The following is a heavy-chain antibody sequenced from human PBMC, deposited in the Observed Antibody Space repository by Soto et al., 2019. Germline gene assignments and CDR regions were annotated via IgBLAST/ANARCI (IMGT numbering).Heavy chain of an antibody. J-gene: IGHJ5*02. V-gene: IGHV3-30*03. CDR2: MHTGGNEK. CDR3: ARAADTIGHYSHFEP. D-gene: IGHD4-4*01. Sequence: QVQLVVYGGGVVQPGGSLRLSCAASGFTFSYYGFHWVRQAPGKGLEWVAVMHTGGNEKYYVDSVKGRFTVSRDDSRNMVYLEMSGLRSEDKAGYFCARAADTIGHYSHFEPWGRGALVAVSP. CDR1: GFTFSYYG.